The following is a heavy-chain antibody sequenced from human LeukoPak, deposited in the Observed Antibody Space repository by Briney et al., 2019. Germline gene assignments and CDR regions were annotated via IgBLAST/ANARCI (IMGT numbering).Heavy chain of an antibody. D-gene: IGHD3-16*02. CDR2: INPTGTSR. V-gene: IGHV1-46*01. J-gene: IGHJ5*02. CDR3: ARDNSVGDIAWWFDP. Sequence: VASVKVSCKASGGTFSSYAISWVRQAPGQGLEWLGLINPTGTSRLYARKFQGRVTMTRDMSTTTDYLELSSLISEDTAVYYCARDNSVGDIAWWFDPWGQGTLVTVSS. CDR1: GGTFSSYA.